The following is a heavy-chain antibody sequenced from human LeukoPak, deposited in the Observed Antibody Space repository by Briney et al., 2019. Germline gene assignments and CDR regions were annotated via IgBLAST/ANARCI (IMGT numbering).Heavy chain of an antibody. Sequence: PGGSLRLSCAASGFTFSSYEMNWVRLAPGKGLEWDSYISSSGSTIYYADSVKGRFTISRDNAKNSLYLQMNSLRAEDTAVYYCARLNSYGYGTFDYWGQGTLVTVSS. CDR2: ISSSGSTI. D-gene: IGHD5-18*01. J-gene: IGHJ4*02. V-gene: IGHV3-48*03. CDR1: GFTFSSYE. CDR3: ARLNSYGYGTFDY.